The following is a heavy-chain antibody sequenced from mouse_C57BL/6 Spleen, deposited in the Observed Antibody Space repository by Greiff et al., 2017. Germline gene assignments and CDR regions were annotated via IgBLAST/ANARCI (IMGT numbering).Heavy chain of an antibody. D-gene: IGHD2-13*01. V-gene: IGHV1-55*01. CDR2: IYPGSGST. Sequence: QVQLQQSGAELVKPGASVKMSCKASGYTFTSYWITWVKQRPGQGLEWIGDIYPGSGSTNYNEKFKSKATLTVDTSSSTAYMQLSSLTSEDSAVYYCATRLQWYFDVWGTGTTLTVSS. CDR1: GYTFTSYW. CDR3: ATRLQWYFDV. J-gene: IGHJ1*03.